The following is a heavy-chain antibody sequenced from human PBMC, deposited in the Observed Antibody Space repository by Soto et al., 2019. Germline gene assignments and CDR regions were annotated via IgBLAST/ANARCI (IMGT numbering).Heavy chain of an antibody. V-gene: IGHV6-1*01. J-gene: IGHJ5*01. CDR1: GESVSTNSAT. D-gene: IGHD2-8*01. Sequence: QVQLQQSGPGLVKPSQTLSLTCAISGESVSTNSATWDWIRQSPSRGLECLGRTYYRSKWYHDYAVPVKGRITINADTANSRLSLQLNSVAPDDTAVYYCARLIGDSWLDSWGQGTLVTVSS. CDR3: ARLIGDSWLDS. CDR2: TYYRSKWYH.